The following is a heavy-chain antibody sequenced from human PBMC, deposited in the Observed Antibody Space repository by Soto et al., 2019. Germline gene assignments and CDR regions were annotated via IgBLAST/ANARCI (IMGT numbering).Heavy chain of an antibody. J-gene: IGHJ4*02. D-gene: IGHD3-22*01. CDR3: AKRHSSGPGYYFDY. CDR2: ISYDGKNK. Sequence: PGGSLRLSCAASGFTFSTFGMHWVRQAPGKGLDLVAIISYDGKNKYYADSVQGRFTISRDNSKNMVYLQMNSLRAEDTAVYYCAKRHSSGPGYYFDYWGQGTLVTVSS. CDR1: GFTFSTFG. V-gene: IGHV3-30*18.